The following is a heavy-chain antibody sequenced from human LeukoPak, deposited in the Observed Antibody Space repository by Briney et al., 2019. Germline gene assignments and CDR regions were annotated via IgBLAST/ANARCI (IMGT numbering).Heavy chain of an antibody. CDR2: INSDGINT. CDR1: AFTFSSYG. D-gene: IGHD3-22*01. Sequence: GGSLRLSCAASAFTFSSYGMHWVRQAPGKGLVWVSRINSDGINTSYADSVKGRFTISRDNAKNTLNLQMNSLRAEDTAVYYCARDLGQYYDTSDNWFDPWGQGTLVTVPS. J-gene: IGHJ5*02. CDR3: ARDLGQYYDTSDNWFDP. V-gene: IGHV3-74*01.